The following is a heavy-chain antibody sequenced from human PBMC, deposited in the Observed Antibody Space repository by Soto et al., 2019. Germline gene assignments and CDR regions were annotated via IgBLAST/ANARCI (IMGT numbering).Heavy chain of an antibody. D-gene: IGHD6-19*01. J-gene: IGHJ6*02. Sequence: QVQLVQSGAEVKKPGASVKVSCKASGYTFTSYGISWVRQAPGQGLEWMGWISAYNGNTNYAQKLQGRVTMTTDTFTSTAHMELRSLRSDDTAVYYCAREAGYSSGGGSYYGMDVWGQGTTVTVSS. CDR2: ISAYNGNT. V-gene: IGHV1-18*01. CDR3: AREAGYSSGGGSYYGMDV. CDR1: GYTFTSYG.